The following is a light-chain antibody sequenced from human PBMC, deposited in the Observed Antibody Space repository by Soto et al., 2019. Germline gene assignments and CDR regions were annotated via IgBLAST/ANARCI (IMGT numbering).Light chain of an antibody. J-gene: IGKJ1*01. CDR2: GAS. V-gene: IGKV3D-15*01. Sequence: EIVMTQSPATLSVSPGEGATLSCRASQGLTTKLAWYQQKPGQAPRLIIYGASNRATGIPDRFSGRGSGTDFTLTISRLEPEDCAVYYCQQYGGARWTFGQGTKVDIK. CDR3: QQYGGARWT. CDR1: QGLTTK.